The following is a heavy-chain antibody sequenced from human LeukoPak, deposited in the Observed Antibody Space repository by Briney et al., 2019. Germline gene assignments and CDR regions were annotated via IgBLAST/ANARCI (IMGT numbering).Heavy chain of an antibody. J-gene: IGHJ6*02. Sequence: PGGSLRLSCAASGFTFSSYGMHWVRQAPGKGLEWVAVIWYDGSNKYYADPVKGRFTISRDNSKNTLCLQTDSLRVEDTAVYYCAKGRSSTYTYGMDVWGQGTTVTVSS. CDR1: GFTFSSYG. V-gene: IGHV3-30*02. CDR2: IWYDGSNK. D-gene: IGHD3-16*01. CDR3: AKGRSSTYTYGMDV.